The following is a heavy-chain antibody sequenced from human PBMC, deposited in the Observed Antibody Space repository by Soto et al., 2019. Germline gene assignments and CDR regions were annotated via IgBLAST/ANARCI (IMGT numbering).Heavy chain of an antibody. J-gene: IGHJ4*02. Sequence: QVQLQESGPGLVKPSETLSLTCTVSGNSIINHCWSWIRQRPGKGLEWIGYIFYHGDTIYNPSFESRVTMSVDTSKNQFSLRLRSVTAADTAVYFCTRETTSGWATGGLLEYWGQGSLVTVSS. CDR2: IFYHGDT. CDR3: TRETTSGWATGGLLEY. D-gene: IGHD6-19*01. CDR1: GNSIINHC. V-gene: IGHV4-59*11.